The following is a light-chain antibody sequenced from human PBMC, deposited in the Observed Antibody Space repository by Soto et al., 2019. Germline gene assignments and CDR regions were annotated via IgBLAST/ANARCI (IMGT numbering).Light chain of an antibody. J-gene: IGLJ3*02. CDR1: SSNIGSNY. V-gene: IGLV1-47*02. Sequence: QSVLTQPPSASGTPGQRVTISCSGSSSNIGSNYVYWYQQLPGTAPKLLIYSNNQQPSGVPDRFSGSKSGTSASLAISGLRSEDEADYYCAAWDDSLSAWVFGGGTKVTVL. CDR2: SNN. CDR3: AAWDDSLSAWV.